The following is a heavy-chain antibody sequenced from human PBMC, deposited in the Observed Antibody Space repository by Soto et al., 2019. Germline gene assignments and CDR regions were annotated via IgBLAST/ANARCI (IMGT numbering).Heavy chain of an antibody. J-gene: IGHJ4*02. CDR2: VYNSGST. D-gene: IGHD6-13*01. V-gene: IGHV4-59*01. CDR3: ARYRREAVAGYTLDN. Sequence: SETLSLTCTVSGGSISSNYWTWIRQPPGKGLEWIGYVYNSGSTNYNPSLKSRVTISEDTPKSQFSLKVNSMTAADTAVYYCARYRREAVAGYTLDNWGQGILVTVSS. CDR1: GGSISSNY.